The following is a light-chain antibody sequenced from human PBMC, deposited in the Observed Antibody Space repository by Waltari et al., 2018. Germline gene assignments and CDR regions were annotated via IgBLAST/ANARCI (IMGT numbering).Light chain of an antibody. Sequence: QSALTQPPSASGSFGQSVTISCTGTSSDVGGYDYVSWYQQPPGKGPKLLIYEVSKRPPGIPARFSGSKSGNAASRTVSGLQAEDEADYYCSSYGGRYTLIFGGGTKLTVL. V-gene: IGLV2-8*01. CDR2: EVS. CDR1: SSDVGGYDY. CDR3: SSYGGRYTLI. J-gene: IGLJ2*01.